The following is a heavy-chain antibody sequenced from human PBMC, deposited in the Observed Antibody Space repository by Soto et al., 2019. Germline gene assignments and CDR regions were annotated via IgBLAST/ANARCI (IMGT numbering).Heavy chain of an antibody. Sequence: QVQLVESGGGVVQPGRSLRLSCAASGFTFSSYGMHWVRQAPGKGLEWVAVIWYDGSNKYYADSVKGRFTISRDNSKNTLYMQRNSLRAEDTAVYYCARDWWTYSSSWYGGRFDYWGQGTLVTVSS. CDR3: ARDWWTYSSSWYGGRFDY. D-gene: IGHD6-13*01. J-gene: IGHJ4*02. V-gene: IGHV3-33*01. CDR2: IWYDGSNK. CDR1: GFTFSSYG.